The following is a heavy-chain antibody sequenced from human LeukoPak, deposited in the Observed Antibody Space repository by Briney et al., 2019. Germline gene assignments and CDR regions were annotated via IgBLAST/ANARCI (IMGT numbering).Heavy chain of an antibody. CDR2: IRYDGSNK. V-gene: IGHV3-30*02. D-gene: IGHD4-17*01. Sequence: SGGSLRLSCAAYGFTFSSFGMSWVRQAPGKGLEWVAFIRYDGSNKYYADSVKGRFTISRDNSKNTLYLQMNSLRAEDTAVYYCAKSHYGDLYYFDYWGQGTLVTVSS. CDR1: GFTFSSFG. J-gene: IGHJ4*02. CDR3: AKSHYGDLYYFDY.